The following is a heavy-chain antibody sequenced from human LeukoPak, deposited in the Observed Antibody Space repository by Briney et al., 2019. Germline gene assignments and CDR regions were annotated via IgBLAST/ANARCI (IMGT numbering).Heavy chain of an antibody. CDR3: ASLNDILTGYAFDI. Sequence: GGSLRLSCAASGFTFSSYWMSRVRQAPGKGLEWVANIKQDGSEKYYVDSVKGRFTISRDNAKNSLYLQMNSLRAEDTAVYYCASLNDILTGYAFDIWGQGTMVTVSS. CDR2: IKQDGSEK. V-gene: IGHV3-7*01. CDR1: GFTFSSYW. D-gene: IGHD3-9*01. J-gene: IGHJ3*02.